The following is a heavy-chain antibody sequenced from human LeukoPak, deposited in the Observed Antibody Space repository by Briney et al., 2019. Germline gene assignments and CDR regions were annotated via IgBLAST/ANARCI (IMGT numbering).Heavy chain of an antibody. CDR2: MNPNSGNT. D-gene: IGHD3-3*01. V-gene: IGHV1-8*03. J-gene: IGHJ4*02. CDR1: GYTFTSYD. Sequence: ASVKVSCKASGYTFTSYDINWVRQATGQGLEWMGWMNPNSGNTGYAQKFQGRVTITRNTSISTAYMELSSLRSEDTAVYYCAVQHDFWSGYRNWGQGTLVTVSS. CDR3: AVQHDFWSGYRN.